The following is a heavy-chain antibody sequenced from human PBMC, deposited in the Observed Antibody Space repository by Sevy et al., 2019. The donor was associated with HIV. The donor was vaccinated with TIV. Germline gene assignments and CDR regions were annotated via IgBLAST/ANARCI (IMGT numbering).Heavy chain of an antibody. V-gene: IGHV3-30*18. CDR1: GFTFSSYG. D-gene: IGHD2-15*01. J-gene: IGHJ6*02. CDR2: ISYDGSNK. CDR3: AKDQTDVVVVAATPYTTGYYYGMDV. Sequence: GGSLRLSCAASGFTFSSYGMHWVRQAPGKGLEWVAVISYDGSNKYYADSVKGRFTISRDNSKNTLYLQMNSLRAEDTAVYYCAKDQTDVVVVAATPYTTGYYYGMDVLGQGTTVTVSS.